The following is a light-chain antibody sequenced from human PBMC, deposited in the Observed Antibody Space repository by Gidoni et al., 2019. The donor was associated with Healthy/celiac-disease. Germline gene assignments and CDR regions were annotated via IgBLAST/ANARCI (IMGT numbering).Light chain of an antibody. CDR3: SSYTSSSTFWV. V-gene: IGLV2-14*03. Sequence: QSALTRPASVYGSPGQSITISCTGTSSYVGGYNYVSWSQQHPGKAPKLMIYDVSNRPSGVANLVSVYKSGNTASLTISGLQAEDEADYYCSSYTSSSTFWVFGTGTKVTVL. CDR1: SSYVGGYNY. J-gene: IGLJ1*01. CDR2: DVS.